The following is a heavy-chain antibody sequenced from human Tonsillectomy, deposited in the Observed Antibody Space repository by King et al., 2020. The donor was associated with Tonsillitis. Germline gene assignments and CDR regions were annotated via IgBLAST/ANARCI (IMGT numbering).Heavy chain of an antibody. Sequence: VQLVESGAEVKKPGASVKVSCKASGYTFTSYDINWVRQATGQGLEWMGWMNPNSGNTGYAQKFQGRGTMTRNTSISTAYMELSSLRFEDTAVYYCARGGRARGLVDTAMVLREGVSDWFDPWGQGTLVTVSS. CDR1: GYTFTSYD. V-gene: IGHV1-8*01. CDR2: MNPNSGNT. CDR3: ARGGRARGLVDTAMVLREGVSDWFDP. J-gene: IGHJ5*02. D-gene: IGHD5-18*01.